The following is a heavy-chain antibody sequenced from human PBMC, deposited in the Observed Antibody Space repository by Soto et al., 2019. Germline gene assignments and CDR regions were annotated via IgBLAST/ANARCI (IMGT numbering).Heavy chain of an antibody. V-gene: IGHV1-3*01. J-gene: IGHJ4*02. Sequence: ASVKVSCKASGYTFTSYAMHWVRQAPGQRLEWMGWINAGNGNTKYSQKFQGRVTITRDTSASTAYMELSSLRSEDTAVYYCARGLDFWTLFDYWGQGTLVTVSS. CDR1: GYTFTSYA. CDR3: ARGLDFWTLFDY. CDR2: INAGNGNT. D-gene: IGHD3-3*01.